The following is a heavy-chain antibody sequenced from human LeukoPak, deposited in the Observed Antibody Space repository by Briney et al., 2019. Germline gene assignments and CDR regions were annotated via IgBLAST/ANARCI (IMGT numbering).Heavy chain of an antibody. CDR1: GGSISSYY. Sequence: PSETLSLTCTVSGGSISSYYWSWIRQPPGKGLEWIGYIYYSGSTNYNPSLKSRVTISVDTSKNQFSLKLSSVTAADTAVYYCARQAVDCSSTSCYPNWFDPWGQGTLVTVSS. D-gene: IGHD2-2*01. V-gene: IGHV4-59*08. J-gene: IGHJ5*02. CDR2: IYYSGST. CDR3: ARQAVDCSSTSCYPNWFDP.